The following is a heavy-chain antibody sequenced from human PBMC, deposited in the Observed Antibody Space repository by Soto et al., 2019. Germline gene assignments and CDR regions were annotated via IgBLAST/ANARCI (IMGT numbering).Heavy chain of an antibody. D-gene: IGHD1-26*01. CDR1: GYTFTSYG. J-gene: IGHJ5*02. Sequence: QVQLVQSGAEVKKPGASVKVSCKASGYTFTSYGISWVRQAPGQGLEWMGWISAYNGNTNYAQKLQGRVTMTPDTSTSTAYMEVRSLRSDATAVYYCARSSGTSYIWFDPWGQGTLVTVSS. CDR2: ISAYNGNT. V-gene: IGHV1-18*01. CDR3: ARSSGTSYIWFDP.